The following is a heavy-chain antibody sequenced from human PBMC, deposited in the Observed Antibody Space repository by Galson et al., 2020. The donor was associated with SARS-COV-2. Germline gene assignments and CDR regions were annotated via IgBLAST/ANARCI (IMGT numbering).Heavy chain of an antibody. V-gene: IGHV3-7*01. J-gene: IGHJ3*01. CDR1: GFTISGSW. Sequence: GGSLRLSCEASGFTISGSWMNWVRQAPGKGLEWLAHIKNDGSEAYYVDSVRGRFTISRDNTKNSLYLQMNNLRVEDTAVYYGTAGHYSLWGQGTTVTVSS. CDR2: IKNDGSEA. D-gene: IGHD3-3*01. CDR3: TAGHYSL.